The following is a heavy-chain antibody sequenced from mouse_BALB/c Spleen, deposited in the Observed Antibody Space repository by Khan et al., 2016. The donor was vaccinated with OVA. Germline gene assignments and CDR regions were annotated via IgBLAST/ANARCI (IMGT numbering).Heavy chain of an antibody. V-gene: IGHV3-2*02. J-gene: IGHJ2*01. Sequence: EVQLQESGPGPVKPSQSLSLTCTVTGYSITSDYAWNWIRQFPGNKLEWMGYISYSGRTSYNPSLKSRISITRDTSKNQFFLQLNSVTTEDTATYYCARSVTITTVVATDFDYWGQGTTLTVSS. CDR3: ARSVTITTVVATDFDY. D-gene: IGHD1-1*01. CDR1: GYSITSDYA. CDR2: ISYSGRT.